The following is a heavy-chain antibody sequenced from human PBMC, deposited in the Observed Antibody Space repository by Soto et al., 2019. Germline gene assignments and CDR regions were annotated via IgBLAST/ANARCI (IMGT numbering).Heavy chain of an antibody. CDR2: INHSGST. D-gene: IGHD3-10*02. Sequence: SETLSLTCAVYGGSFSGYYWSWIRQPPGKGLEWIGEINHSGSTNYNPSLKSRVTISVDTSKNQFSLKLSSVTAADTAVYYCARARLLVFGESFGRFDPWGQGTLVTVSS. J-gene: IGHJ5*02. CDR3: ARARLLVFGESFGRFDP. CDR1: GGSFSGYY. V-gene: IGHV4-34*01.